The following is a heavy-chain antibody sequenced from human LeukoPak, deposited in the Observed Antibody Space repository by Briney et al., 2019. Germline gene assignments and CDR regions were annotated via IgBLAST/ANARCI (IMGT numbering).Heavy chain of an antibody. CDR1: GFTFSTYA. Sequence: GRSLRLSCAASGFTFSTYAIHWVRQAPGKGLEHVSGISSSGGSTYYVDSAKGRFVISRDNPKNLVWLQMSSLRAEDTAVYYCVKIAAPAQDYFDSWGQGTLVTVSS. J-gene: IGHJ4*02. CDR3: VKIAAPAQDYFDS. CDR2: ISSSGGST. V-gene: IGHV3-64D*06. D-gene: IGHD6-13*01.